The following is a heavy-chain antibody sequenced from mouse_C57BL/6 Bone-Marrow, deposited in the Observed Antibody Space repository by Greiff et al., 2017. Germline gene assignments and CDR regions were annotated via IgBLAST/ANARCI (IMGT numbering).Heavy chain of an antibody. Sequence: QVQLQPPGAELVKPGASVQVSCQASGYTFPSYWMHWVKQRPGQGLEWIGRIHPSDSDTTYNQTFKGKATLTVDKSSSSAYMPLSSLTSDDSAVYYCAIGYYGANWGQGTLVTVSA. D-gene: IGHD1-1*01. CDR1: GYTFPSYW. CDR3: AIGYYGAN. V-gene: IGHV1-74*01. CDR2: IHPSDSDT. J-gene: IGHJ3*01.